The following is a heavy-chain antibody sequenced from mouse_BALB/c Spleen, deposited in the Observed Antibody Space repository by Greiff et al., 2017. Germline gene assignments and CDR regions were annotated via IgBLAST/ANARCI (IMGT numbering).Heavy chain of an antibody. D-gene: IGHD1-1*02. CDR2: INPYNDGT. CDR3: ARGGNYWYFDV. Sequence: EVQLKQSGPELVKPGASVKMSCKASGYTFTSYVMHWVKQKPGQGLEWIGYINPYNDGTKYNEKFKGKATLTSDKSSSTAYMELSSLTSEDSAVYYCARGGNYWYFDVWGAGTTVTVAS. V-gene: IGHV1-14*01. J-gene: IGHJ1*01. CDR1: GYTFTSYV.